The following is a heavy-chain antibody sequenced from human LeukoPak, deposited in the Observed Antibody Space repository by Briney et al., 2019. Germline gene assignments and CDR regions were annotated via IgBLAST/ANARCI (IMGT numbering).Heavy chain of an antibody. CDR2: ISSSSSYI. Sequence: GGSLRLSCAASGFTFSSYSMNWVRQAPGKGLEWVSFISSSSSYIYYADSVKGRFTISRDNAKNSLYLQMNSLRAEDTAVYYCARADGGYGQRGDSDDWGQGTLVTVSS. CDR1: GFTFSSYS. CDR3: ARADGGYGQRGDSDD. V-gene: IGHV3-21*01. J-gene: IGHJ4*02. D-gene: IGHD5-12*01.